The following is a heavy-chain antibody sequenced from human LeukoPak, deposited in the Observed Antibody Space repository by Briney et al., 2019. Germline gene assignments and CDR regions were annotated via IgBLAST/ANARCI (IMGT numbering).Heavy chain of an antibody. V-gene: IGHV1-18*01. CDR2: TSPNNDNT. CDR1: GYNFTSFG. Sequence: GASVKVSCKASGYNFTSFGIGWVRQAPGQGLEWMGWTSPNNDNTKYAQTLQDRVIMTTDTSTTTAYLELRSLKSDDTAMYYCGRVEVHPRRYYYMDVWGKGTTVTISS. J-gene: IGHJ6*03. D-gene: IGHD1-1*01. CDR3: GRVEVHPRRYYYMDV.